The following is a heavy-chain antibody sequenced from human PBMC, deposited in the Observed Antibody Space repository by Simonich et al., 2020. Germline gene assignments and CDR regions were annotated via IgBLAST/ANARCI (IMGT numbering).Heavy chain of an antibody. CDR3: ARGGLGHWYLDL. CDR2: INPNRGGT. V-gene: IGHV1-2*02. Sequence: QVQLVQSGAEVKKPGASVKVSCKASGYTFTGYYMHWVRQAPGQGLEWRGWINPNRGGTNYAQRFQGRVTMTRDTSISTAYMELSRLRSDDTAVYYCARGGLGHWYLDLWGRGTLVTVSS. D-gene: IGHD6-25*01. CDR1: GYTFTGYY. J-gene: IGHJ2*01.